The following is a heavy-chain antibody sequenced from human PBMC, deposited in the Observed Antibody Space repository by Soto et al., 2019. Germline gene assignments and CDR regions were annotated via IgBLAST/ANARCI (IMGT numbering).Heavy chain of an antibody. V-gene: IGHV3-30-3*01. J-gene: IGHJ4*02. CDR3: ARDRVVAGIGEIDY. CDR1: GFTFSNSA. Sequence: QVQLVESGGGAVQPGRSLRLSCAASGFTFSNSAMHWARQAPGKGLEWVAVISYDGNNKYYADSVKGRFTISRDNSMNTLYLQMNSLRPEDTAVYYCARDRVVAGIGEIDYWGQGTLVTVSS. D-gene: IGHD6-19*01. CDR2: ISYDGNNK.